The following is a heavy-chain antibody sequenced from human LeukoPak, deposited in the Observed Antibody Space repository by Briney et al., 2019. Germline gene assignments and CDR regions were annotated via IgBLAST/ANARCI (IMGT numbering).Heavy chain of an antibody. D-gene: IGHD3-9*01. J-gene: IGHJ4*02. CDR2: IYYTGSI. V-gene: IGHV4-39*01. CDR1: GDSINTNTYY. Sequence: KPSETLSLTCIVSGDSINTNTYYWGWIRQPPGKGLEWIGSIYYTGSIYYNPSLKSRVTISVDTSKNQFSLKLTSVTAADTAMYYCASHYDILTGYEYWGQGTLVTVSS. CDR3: ASHYDILTGYEY.